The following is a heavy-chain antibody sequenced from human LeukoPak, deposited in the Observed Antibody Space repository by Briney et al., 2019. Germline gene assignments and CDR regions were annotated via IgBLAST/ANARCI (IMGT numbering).Heavy chain of an antibody. CDR2: RKQDGSEK. J-gene: IGHJ4*02. V-gene: IGHV3-7*01. D-gene: IGHD3-16*01. CDR1: GFTFSSYW. CDR3: ASGRQLGY. Sequence: GGSLRLSCAASGFTFSSYWMSWCLQAPGEGVEGGANRKQDGSEKYVDSVKGRFTISRDNAKNSLYLQMNSLRAEDTALYYCASGRQLGYWGQGTLVTVSS.